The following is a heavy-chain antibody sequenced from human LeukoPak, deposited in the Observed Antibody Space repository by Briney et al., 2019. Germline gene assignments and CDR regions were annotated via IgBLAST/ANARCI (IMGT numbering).Heavy chain of an antibody. V-gene: IGHV3-66*01. D-gene: IGHD1-26*01. J-gene: IGHJ4*02. CDR2: IYSGGST. Sequence: GGSLRLSCAASGFTASGNYMNWVRPAPGKGLEWVSVIYSGGSTYYTDSVKGRFTISRDNSKNTLYLQMNNLRVEDTAVYYCARGPQGKSGSPPYYFDYWGQGTLVTVSS. CDR3: ARGPQGKSGSPPYYFDY. CDR1: GFTASGNY.